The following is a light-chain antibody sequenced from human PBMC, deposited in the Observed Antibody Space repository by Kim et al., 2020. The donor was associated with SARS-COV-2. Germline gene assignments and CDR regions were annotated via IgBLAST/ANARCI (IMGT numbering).Light chain of an antibody. J-gene: IGLJ1*01. CDR2: DVN. Sequence: GQSITISCTGTSSDVGAYDYVSWYQQHPGKAPKLMIFDVNKRPSGVSNRFSGSKSGSTASLTISGLQTEDEADYYCSSYTSSSTLVFGTGTKVTVL. CDR3: SSYTSSSTLV. V-gene: IGLV2-14*04. CDR1: SSDVGAYDY.